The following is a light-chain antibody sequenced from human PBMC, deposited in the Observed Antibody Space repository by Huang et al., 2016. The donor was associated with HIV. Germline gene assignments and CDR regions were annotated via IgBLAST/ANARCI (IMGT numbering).Light chain of an antibody. CDR1: QSISSY. J-gene: IGKJ1*01. V-gene: IGKV1-39*01. CDR3: QQSYDTPT. CDR2: SAS. Sequence: DIQMTQSPSSLSASVGDRVTITCRASQSISSYLIWYQQKPGKAPKLLSYSASTLQSGVPSRFSGRGSGTDFTLTISSLQPEDFATYYCQQSYDTPTFGQGTKVEIK.